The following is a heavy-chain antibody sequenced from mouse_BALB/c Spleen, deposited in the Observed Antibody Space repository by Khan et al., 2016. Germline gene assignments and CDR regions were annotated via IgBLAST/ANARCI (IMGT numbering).Heavy chain of an antibody. V-gene: IGHV1-87*01. CDR2: IYPGDGDT. J-gene: IGHJ2*01. Sequence: VQLQESGAELARPGASVKLSCKASGYTFTSYWMQWVKQRPGQGLEWIGAIYPGDGDTRSTQKFKGKATLTADKSSSTAYMQRSSLASEDSSVYYCARWNSYYDYDYWGQGTTLTVSS. CDR1: GYTFTSYW. D-gene: IGHD2-4*01. CDR3: ARWNSYYDYDY.